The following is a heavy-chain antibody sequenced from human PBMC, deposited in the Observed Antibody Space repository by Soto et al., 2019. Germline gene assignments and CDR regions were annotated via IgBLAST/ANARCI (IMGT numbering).Heavy chain of an antibody. CDR1: GFTFSTYG. CDR3: ARDRSYGPLWFDY. V-gene: IGHV3-33*01. CDR2: IWYDGSNK. J-gene: IGHJ4*02. D-gene: IGHD2-21*01. Sequence: QVQLVESGGGVVQPGRSLRLSCAASGFTFSTYGIHWVRQAPGKGLEWVAVIWYDGSNKYYADSVKGRFTISRDNSKNTLYLQMNSLRAEDTAVYYCARDRSYGPLWFDYWGQGTLVSVSS.